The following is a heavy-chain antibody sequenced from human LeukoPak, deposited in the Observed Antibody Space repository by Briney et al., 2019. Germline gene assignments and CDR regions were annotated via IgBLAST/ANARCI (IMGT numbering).Heavy chain of an antibody. CDR1: GGSINNYY. V-gene: IGHV4-59*01. Sequence: PSETLSLTCTVSGGSINNYYWTWIRQPPGKGLECIGYVYYTGSNNYNPSLKSRVTISVDSSKNQFSRKLISVTAADTAVYYCAIDSSTVTTRHFDYWGQGALVTVS. D-gene: IGHD4-17*01. CDR2: VYYTGSN. J-gene: IGHJ4*02. CDR3: AIDSSTVTTRHFDY.